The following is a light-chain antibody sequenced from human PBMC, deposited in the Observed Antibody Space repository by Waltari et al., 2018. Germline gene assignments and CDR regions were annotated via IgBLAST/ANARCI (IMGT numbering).Light chain of an antibody. Sequence: EFVLTPSPGTLSLSPGESAPLSCRASQSLSRSRLAWYQQKPGQAPRLRIYAASSRATGSPYRFSGSGSGTDFSLTISRVEPEDFAVYYCQEYGSSVMYTFGQGTKLEIQ. CDR3: QEYGSSVMYT. CDR1: QSLSRSR. CDR2: AAS. V-gene: IGKV3-20*01. J-gene: IGKJ2*01.